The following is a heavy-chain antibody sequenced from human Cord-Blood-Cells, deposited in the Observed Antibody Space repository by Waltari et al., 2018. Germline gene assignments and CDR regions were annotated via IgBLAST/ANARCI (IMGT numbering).Heavy chain of an antibody. Sequence: QVQLVQSGAEVKKPGASVKVSCKASGYTFTSYGISWVRQAPGQGLEWMGWISAYNGNTNYAQKLQGRVTMTTDTSTSTAYMELRSLRSDDTAVYYCARDEGPRFVATIPGVAFDIWGQGTMVTVSS. J-gene: IGHJ3*02. V-gene: IGHV1-18*01. CDR1: GYTFTSYG. CDR2: ISAYNGNT. D-gene: IGHD5-12*01. CDR3: ARDEGPRFVATIPGVAFDI.